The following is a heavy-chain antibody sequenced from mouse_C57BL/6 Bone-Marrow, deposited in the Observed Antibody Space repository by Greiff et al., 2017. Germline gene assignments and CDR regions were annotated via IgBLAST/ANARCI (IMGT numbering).Heavy chain of an antibody. D-gene: IGHD1-1*01. CDR3: ATIYYYGSSYAMDY. CDR1: GYAFTNYL. J-gene: IGHJ4*01. CDR2: INPGSGGT. Sequence: VKLQESGAELVRPGTSVKVSCKASGYAFTNYLIEWVKQRPGQGLEWIGVINPGSGGTNYNEKFKGKATLTADKSSSTAYMQLSSLTSEDSAVYFCATIYYYGSSYAMDYWGQGTSVTGSS. V-gene: IGHV1-54*01.